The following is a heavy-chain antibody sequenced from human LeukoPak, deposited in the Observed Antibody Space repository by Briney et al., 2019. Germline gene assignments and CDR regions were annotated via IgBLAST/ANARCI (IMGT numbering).Heavy chain of an antibody. Sequence: PSETLSLTCTVSGYSISSGYYWGWIRQPPGKGLEWIGSIYHSGSTYYNPSLKSRVTISVDTSKNQFSLKLSSVTAADTAVYYCARGGRLLWFGELLPDGDWFDPWGQGTLVTVSS. CDR1: GYSISSGYY. CDR3: ARGGRLLWFGELLPDGDWFDP. J-gene: IGHJ5*02. D-gene: IGHD3-10*01. CDR2: IYHSGST. V-gene: IGHV4-38-2*02.